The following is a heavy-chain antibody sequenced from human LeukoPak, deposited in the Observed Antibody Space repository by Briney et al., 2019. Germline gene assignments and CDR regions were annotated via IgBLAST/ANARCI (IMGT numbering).Heavy chain of an antibody. V-gene: IGHV3-23*01. CDR2: LSGGGTGA. Sequence: GGSLRLSCAASGFSFSHYAMSWVRQAPGRGLEWVSALSGGGTGAVYADSVKGRFTISRDNSKNTLYLQMNNLRAEDRAVYYCAKDAAHNYYGSGRWSWYFDLWGRGTLVTVSS. CDR3: AKDAAHNYYGSGRWSWYFDL. J-gene: IGHJ2*01. CDR1: GFSFSHYA. D-gene: IGHD3-10*01.